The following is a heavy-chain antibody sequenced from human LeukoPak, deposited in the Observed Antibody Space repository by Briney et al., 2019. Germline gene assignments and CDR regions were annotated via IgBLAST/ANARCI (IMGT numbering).Heavy chain of an antibody. Sequence: GGSLRLSCAASGFTFSSYSMNWVRQAPGKGLEWVSSISSSSSYIYYADSVKGRFTISRDNAKNSLYLQMSSLRAEDTAVYHCARDPGGIRYDYWGQGTLVTVSS. V-gene: IGHV3-21*01. D-gene: IGHD3-16*01. CDR3: ARDPGGIRYDY. CDR1: GFTFSSYS. J-gene: IGHJ4*02. CDR2: ISSSSSYI.